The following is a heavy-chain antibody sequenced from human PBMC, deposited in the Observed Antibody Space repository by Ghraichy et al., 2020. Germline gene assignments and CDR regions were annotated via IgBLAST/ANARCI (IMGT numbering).Heavy chain of an antibody. Sequence: SETLSLTCTVSGGSISSGGYYWSWIRQHPGKGLEWIGYIYYSGSTYYNPSLKSRVTISVDTSKNQFSLKLSSVTAADTAVYYCARAPSSVVVAAHPQYYFDYWGQGTLVTVSS. CDR3: ARAPSSVVVAAHPQYYFDY. CDR2: IYYSGST. D-gene: IGHD2-15*01. J-gene: IGHJ4*02. V-gene: IGHV4-31*03. CDR1: GGSISSGGYY.